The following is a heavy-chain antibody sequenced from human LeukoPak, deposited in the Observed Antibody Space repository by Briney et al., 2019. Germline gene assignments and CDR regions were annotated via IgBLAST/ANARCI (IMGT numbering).Heavy chain of an antibody. V-gene: IGHV4-4*02. Sequence: PSETLSLTCTVPNGPITSTKWWSWVRQPPGKGLEWIGEISHTVSTNYNPSFNSRVTMSVDKSKNQFSLNMKSVTAADTALYYCASRSLVVVVTYGFDIWGRGTAVTVSS. CDR3: ASRSLVVVVTYGFDI. J-gene: IGHJ3*02. CDR1: NGPITSTKW. CDR2: ISHTVST. D-gene: IGHD2-21*01.